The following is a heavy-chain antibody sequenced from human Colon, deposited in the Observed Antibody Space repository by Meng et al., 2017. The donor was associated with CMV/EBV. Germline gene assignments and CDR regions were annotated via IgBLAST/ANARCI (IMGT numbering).Heavy chain of an antibody. V-gene: IGHV3-23*01. CDR3: AKGLFDTYWYFDL. D-gene: IGHD3-9*01. Sequence: AAGGVSVNNYCMSRLREAPGKGQNWVSGIGGRGEKKYYAESVKGQFTIYRDNSENTLYLQIHSLRAEDTARYYCAKGLFDTYWYFDLWGRGTLVTVSS. J-gene: IGHJ2*01. CDR1: GVSVNNYC. CDR2: IGGRGEKK.